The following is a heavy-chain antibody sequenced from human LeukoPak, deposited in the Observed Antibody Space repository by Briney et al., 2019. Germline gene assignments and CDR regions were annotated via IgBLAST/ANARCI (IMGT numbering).Heavy chain of an antibody. Sequence: GASVKVSCKASGGTFSSYAISWVRQAPGQGLEWMGRIIPILGIANYAQKFQGRVTITADKSTSTAYMELSSLRSEDTAVYYCARDGQIVVVPAALDYYYGMDVWGQGTTVTVSS. D-gene: IGHD2-2*01. V-gene: IGHV1-69*04. CDR3: ARDGQIVVVPAALDYYYGMDV. CDR1: GGTFSSYA. CDR2: IIPILGIA. J-gene: IGHJ6*02.